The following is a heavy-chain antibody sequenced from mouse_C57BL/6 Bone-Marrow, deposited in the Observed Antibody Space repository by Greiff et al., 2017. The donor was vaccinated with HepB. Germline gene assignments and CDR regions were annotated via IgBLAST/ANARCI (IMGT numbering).Heavy chain of an antibody. D-gene: IGHD2-14*01. CDR3: TIVRDWAWFAY. CDR2: IDPEDGDT. CDR1: GFNIKDYY. Sequence: EVQLQQSGAELVRPGASVKLSCTASGFNIKDYYMHWVKQRPEQGLEWIGRIDPEDGDTEYAPKFQGKATMTADTSSNTAYLQLSSLTSEDTAVYYCTIVRDWAWFAYWGQGTLVTVSA. J-gene: IGHJ3*01. V-gene: IGHV14-1*01.